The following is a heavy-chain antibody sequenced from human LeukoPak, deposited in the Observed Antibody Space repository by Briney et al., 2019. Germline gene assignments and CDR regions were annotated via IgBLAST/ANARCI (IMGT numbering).Heavy chain of an antibody. CDR1: GYTFTSFD. J-gene: IGHJ5*02. V-gene: IGHV1-8*01. CDR3: ARDVQVVGAKNWFDP. D-gene: IGHD1-26*01. Sequence: GASVKVSCKASGYTFTSFDINWVRQATGQGLEWMGWMNPNSGNTGYAQKFQGRVTMTGDASISAAYMELSSLRSEDTAVYYCARDVQVVGAKNWFDPWGQGTLVTVSS. CDR2: MNPNSGNT.